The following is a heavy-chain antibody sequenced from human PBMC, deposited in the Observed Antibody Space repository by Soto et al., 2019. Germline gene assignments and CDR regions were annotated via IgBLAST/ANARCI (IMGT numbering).Heavy chain of an antibody. CDR2: ISYDGRNK. Sequence: PGGSLRLSCAASGFTFSSYAMHWVRQAPGKGLEWVTVISYDGRNKYYADSVKGRFTISRDNSKNTLYLQMNSRRGEDTAVYFCAGDLETVYSGSYPCCRGQGSRVTV. J-gene: IGHJ4*02. CDR1: GFTFSSYA. CDR3: AGDLETVYSGSYPCC. D-gene: IGHD1-26*01. V-gene: IGHV3-30*04.